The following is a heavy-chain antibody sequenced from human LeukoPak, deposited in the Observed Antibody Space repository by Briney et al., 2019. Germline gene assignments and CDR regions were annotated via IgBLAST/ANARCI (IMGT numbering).Heavy chain of an antibody. J-gene: IGHJ4*02. CDR3: AREGSCSGGTCLDS. V-gene: IGHV4-38-2*02. CDR2: IAQRGTT. Sequence: SETLSLTCSVSGYSISSGYYWTWIRQPPGKGLEWIGSIAQRGTTFNNPSLKSRITTSVDTSMNQFSLKLTSVTAADTAVYYCAREGSCSGGTCLDSWGRGTLVTVSS. CDR1: GYSISSGYY. D-gene: IGHD2-15*01.